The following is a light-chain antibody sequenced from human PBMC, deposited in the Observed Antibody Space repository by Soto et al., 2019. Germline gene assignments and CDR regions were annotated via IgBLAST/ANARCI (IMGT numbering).Light chain of an antibody. V-gene: IGLV1-47*01. J-gene: IGLJ2*01. CDR1: SSDIGTNY. Sequence: QSVLTQPPSASGTPGQRVTISCSGSSSDIGTNYVYWYQQLPGTAPKLLIYRNNLRPSGVPDRFSGSKSGTSASLAISGLRSEDEADYYCATWDDSVIFGGGTKLTVL. CDR2: RNN. CDR3: ATWDDSVI.